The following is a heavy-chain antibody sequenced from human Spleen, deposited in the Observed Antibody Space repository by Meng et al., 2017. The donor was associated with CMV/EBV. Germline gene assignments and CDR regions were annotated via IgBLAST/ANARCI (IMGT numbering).Heavy chain of an antibody. V-gene: IGHV1-2*06. CDR1: GYIFTGYY. J-gene: IGHJ4*02. D-gene: IGHD5-18*01. CDR3: ARVGPSGDTLFDY. Sequence: ASVKVSCKASGYIFTGYYMHWVRQVPGQGFEWMGRINPNSGGTKYAQKFQGRVTMTRDTSISAAYMELSSLRSDDTAVYYCARVGPSGDTLFDYWGQGTPVTVSS. CDR2: INPNSGGT.